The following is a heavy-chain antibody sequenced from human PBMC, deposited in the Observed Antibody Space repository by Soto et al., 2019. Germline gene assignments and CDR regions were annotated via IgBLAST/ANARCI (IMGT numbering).Heavy chain of an antibody. J-gene: IGHJ4*02. Sequence: WTWIRQHPGKGLEWIGYIYYSGSTYYNPSLKSRVTISVDTSKNQFSLKLSSVTAADTAVYSCAREPSIWGPGTLVTVSS. CDR3: AREPSI. V-gene: IGHV4-31*02. CDR2: IYYSGST.